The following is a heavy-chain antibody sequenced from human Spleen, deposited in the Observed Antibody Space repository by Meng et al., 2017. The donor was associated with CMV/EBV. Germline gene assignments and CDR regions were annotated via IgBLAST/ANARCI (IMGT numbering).Heavy chain of an antibody. V-gene: IGHV4-31*03. Sequence: TVSGGSISSGGYYWSWIRQHPGKGLEWIGYIYYSGSTYYNPSLKSRVTISVDTSKNQFSLKLSSVTAADTAVYYCARENSSSVGFDYWGQGTLVTVPQ. D-gene: IGHD6-6*01. CDR3: ARENSSSVGFDY. CDR1: GGSISSGGYY. J-gene: IGHJ4*02. CDR2: IYYSGST.